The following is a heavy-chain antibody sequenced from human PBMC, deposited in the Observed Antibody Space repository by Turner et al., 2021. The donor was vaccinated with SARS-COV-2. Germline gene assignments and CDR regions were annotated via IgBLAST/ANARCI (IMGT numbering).Heavy chain of an antibody. V-gene: IGHV3-9*01. J-gene: IGHJ4*02. CDR3: AKEALNGYNSH. CDR1: GFKFDDYA. Sequence: EVQLVESGGGLVQPGRSLRLSCAASGFKFDDYAMHWVRQAPGKGLEWVSGISWNSASMDYADSVKGRFTISRDNAKNSLYLQMNRLRAEDSALYYCAKEALNGYNSHWGRGTLVTVSS. D-gene: IGHD5-12*01. CDR2: ISWNSASM.